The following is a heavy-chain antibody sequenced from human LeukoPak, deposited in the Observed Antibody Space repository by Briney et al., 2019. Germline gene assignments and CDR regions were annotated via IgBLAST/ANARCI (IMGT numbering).Heavy chain of an antibody. V-gene: IGHV2-70*11. CDR1: GFSLTTRGMC. CDR3: ARLPQYYYDSSDEGN. CDR2: IDWDDDK. J-gene: IGHJ4*02. Sequence: SGPALVKPTQTLTLTCTFSGFSLTTRGMCVSWIRQPPGKALEWLARIDWDDDKYYTTSLKTRLTISKDTSNNQVVLTMTNVDPVDTATYYCARLPQYYYDSSDEGNWGQGTLVTVSS. D-gene: IGHD3-22*01.